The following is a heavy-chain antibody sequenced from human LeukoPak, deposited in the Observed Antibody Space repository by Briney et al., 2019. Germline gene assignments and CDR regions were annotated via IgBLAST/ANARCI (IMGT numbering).Heavy chain of an antibody. D-gene: IGHD3-10*01. J-gene: IGHJ4*02. CDR3: AKHTEYYYGSGSFFDY. CDR2: LSGSWCST. Sequence: PGGSLRLSCAASGFPLSSYAMSWVRQSTGEGVEWVSALSGSWCSTYYADSVKGRFTISRDNSKNTLYLQMTSLRAEDTAVYYCAKHTEYYYGSGSFFDYWGQGTLVTVSS. V-gene: IGHV3-23*01. CDR1: GFPLSSYA.